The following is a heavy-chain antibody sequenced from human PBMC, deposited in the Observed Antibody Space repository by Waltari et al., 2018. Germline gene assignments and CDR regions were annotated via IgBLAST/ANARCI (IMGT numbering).Heavy chain of an antibody. D-gene: IGHD1-26*01. J-gene: IGHJ5*02. CDR1: GYPFTTYG. Sequence: QVEESGGGVVQPGGSLRLSCVAAGYPFTTYGMHWVRQAPGKGLGWLAVISSDGSGKYYADSVKGRFTMSRDNSKNMVYLQMNSLRPEDTAVYYCAKAGGIYNYPLDPWGQGTLVTVSS. CDR2: ISSDGSGK. CDR3: AKAGGIYNYPLDP. V-gene: IGHV3-30*18.